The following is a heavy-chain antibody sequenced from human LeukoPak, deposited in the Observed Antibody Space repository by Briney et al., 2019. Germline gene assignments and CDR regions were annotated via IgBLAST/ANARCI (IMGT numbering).Heavy chain of an antibody. CDR1: GFPFSSYA. V-gene: IGHV3-64D*09. CDR2: ISDSGGST. Sequence: GGSLRLSCSASGFPFSSYAMHWVRQAPGKGLEYVSAISDSGGSTCYADSVKGRFTISRDNSKNTLYLQMSSLRAEDTAVYFCVRGYSFGPYGMDVWGQGTTVTVSS. CDR3: VRGYSFGPYGMDV. J-gene: IGHJ6*02. D-gene: IGHD2-15*01.